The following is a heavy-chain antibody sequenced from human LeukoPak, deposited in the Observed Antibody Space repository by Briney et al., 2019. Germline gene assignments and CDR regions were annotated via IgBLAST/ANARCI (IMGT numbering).Heavy chain of an antibody. CDR3: ARDDMA. V-gene: IGHV4-61*02. Sequence: PSQTLSLTCTVSGGSISSGSYYWSWIRQPAGTGLEWIGRIYTSGSTNYNPSLKSRVTISVDTSKNQFSLKLSSVTAADTAVYYCARDDMAWGQGTLVTVSS. J-gene: IGHJ5*02. CDR2: IYTSGST. CDR1: GGSISSGSYY.